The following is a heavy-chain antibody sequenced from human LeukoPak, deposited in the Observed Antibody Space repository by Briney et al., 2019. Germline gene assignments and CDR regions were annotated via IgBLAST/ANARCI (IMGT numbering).Heavy chain of an antibody. Sequence: SETLSLTCTVSGGSINSYYWSWIRQSPGKGLEWIGYIYHSGSTNYNPSFKSRVTISVDTSKNQFSLKLDPVTAADTAVYYCARYITMPSGWFDPWGQGTLVTVSS. CDR3: ARYITMPSGWFDP. V-gene: IGHV4-59*01. CDR2: IYHSGST. D-gene: IGHD3-10*01. CDR1: GGSINSYY. J-gene: IGHJ5*02.